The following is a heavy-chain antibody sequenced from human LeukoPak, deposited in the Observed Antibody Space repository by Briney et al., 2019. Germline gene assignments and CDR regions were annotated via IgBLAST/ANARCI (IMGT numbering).Heavy chain of an antibody. CDR2: FGTRSTSI. Sequence: GGSLRLSCTASGFTFSGYSMNWLRQAPGKGLEWVSSFGTRSTSIYHAGSVKGRFAISRGNAKNSLYLQMNSLRVEHTAVYYCAKVVAGNIDYYFDYWGQGILVAVSS. V-gene: IGHV3-21*04. J-gene: IGHJ4*02. CDR3: AKVVAGNIDYYFDY. CDR1: GFTFSGYS. D-gene: IGHD2/OR15-2a*01.